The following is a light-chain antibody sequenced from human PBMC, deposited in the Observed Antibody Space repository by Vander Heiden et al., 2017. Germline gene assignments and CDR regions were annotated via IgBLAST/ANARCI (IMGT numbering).Light chain of an antibody. CDR1: QSVSNNY. CDR3: QQYEKSIGS. J-gene: IGKJ2*03. Sequence: IVLTQPPGTLSLSPGERATLSCRASQSVSNNYLAWYQQKPGQAPRLLIYDSSARATDIPDRFSGSGSETDFTLTISTLEPDDFGVYYCQQYEKSIGSFGQGTKMEI. V-gene: IGKV3-20*01. CDR2: DSS.